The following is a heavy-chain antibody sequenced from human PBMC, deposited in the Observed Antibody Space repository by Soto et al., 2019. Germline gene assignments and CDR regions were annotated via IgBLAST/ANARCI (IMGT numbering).Heavy chain of an antibody. CDR1: GFTFSNYA. V-gene: IGHV3-23*01. J-gene: IGHJ4*02. Sequence: EVQVLESGGGLVQPGGSLRLSCAASGFTFSNYAMSWVRQAPGKGLEWVSAISGGNSIYYADSVKGRFTISRDNSKNTLYLQMNSLRAEDTAVYYCAKDRVYSITQGYFDYWGQGTLVTVSS. CDR3: AKDRVYSITQGYFDY. CDR2: ISGGNSI. D-gene: IGHD4-4*01.